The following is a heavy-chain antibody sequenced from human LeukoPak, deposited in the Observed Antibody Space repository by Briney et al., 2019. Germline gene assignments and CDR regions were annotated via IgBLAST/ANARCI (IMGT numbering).Heavy chain of an antibody. CDR1: GITFSSYS. D-gene: IGHD4-17*01. CDR3: AKVSSGDSAFDY. V-gene: IGHV3-30*18. Sequence: GGSLRLSCAASGITFSSYSMNWVRQAPGKGLEWVAVISYDGSNKYYADSVKGRFTISRDNSKNTLYLQMNSLRAEDTAVYYCAKVSSGDSAFDYWGQGTLVTVSS. CDR2: ISYDGSNK. J-gene: IGHJ4*02.